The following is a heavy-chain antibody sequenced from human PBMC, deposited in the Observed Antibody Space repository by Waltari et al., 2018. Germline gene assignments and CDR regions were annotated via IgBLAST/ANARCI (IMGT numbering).Heavy chain of an antibody. J-gene: IGHJ4*02. CDR3: VRDFGDHRTDY. V-gene: IGHV4-39*02. Sequence: QLQLQESGPGLVKSSETLSLTCTVSGGSISSSGYYLGWIRQSPGMGLEWIGTIDYSGNTYYNPSLKSRLTISVDTSKRQFSLKLNSVTAADTAVYYCVRDFGDHRTDYWGQGTLVTVSS. CDR2: IDYSGNT. D-gene: IGHD4-17*01. CDR1: GGSISSSGYY.